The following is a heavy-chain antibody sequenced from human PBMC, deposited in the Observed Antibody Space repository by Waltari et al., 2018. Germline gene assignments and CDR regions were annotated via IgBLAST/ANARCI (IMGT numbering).Heavy chain of an antibody. CDR1: GHTLTNYA. J-gene: IGHJ6*02. Sequence: QVQLVQSGAEVKKPGASVKVSCKASGHTLTNYAVSWVRQAPGQGLEWMGWISPYNGNTNYAQKLQGRVTMNTDTSTNTAYMELRSLRSDDTAVYYCATSWRGYCSGGSCYGMDVWGQGTTVTVSS. CDR2: ISPYNGNT. D-gene: IGHD2-15*01. V-gene: IGHV1-18*01. CDR3: ATSWRGYCSGGSCYGMDV.